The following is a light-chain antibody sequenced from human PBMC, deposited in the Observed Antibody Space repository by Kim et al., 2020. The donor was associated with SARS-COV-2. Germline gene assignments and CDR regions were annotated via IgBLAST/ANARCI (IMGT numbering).Light chain of an antibody. J-gene: IGLJ6*01. V-gene: IGLV3-21*04. Sequence: SYELTQPPSVSVAPGKTARITCGGNNIGSKSVHWYQQKPGQAPVLVIYYDSDRPSGIPERFSGSNSGNTATLTIRRVEAGDEADYYCQVWDSSSDHYVFG. CDR2: YDS. CDR3: QVWDSSSDHYV. CDR1: NIGSKS.